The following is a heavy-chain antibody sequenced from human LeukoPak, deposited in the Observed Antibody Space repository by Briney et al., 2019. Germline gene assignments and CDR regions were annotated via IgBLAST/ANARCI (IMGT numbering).Heavy chain of an antibody. J-gene: IGHJ4*02. CDR1: GFTFSSYA. D-gene: IGHD3-10*01. CDR2: ISYDGSNK. Sequence: GGSLRLSCAASGFTFSSYAMHWVRQAPGKGLEWVAVISYDGSNKYYADSVKGRFTISRDNSKNTLYLQMNSLRAEDTAVYYCARDDGSDGDGCFWCQGTLVSVSS. CDR3: ARDDGSDGDGCF. V-gene: IGHV3-30*04.